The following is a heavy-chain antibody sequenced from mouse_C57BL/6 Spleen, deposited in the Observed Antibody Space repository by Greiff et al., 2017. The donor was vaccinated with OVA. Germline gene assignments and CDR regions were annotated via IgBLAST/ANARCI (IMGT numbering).Heavy chain of an antibody. CDR2: ISYDGSN. CDR3: ARLGSRGYFDY. CDR1: GYSITSGYY. Sequence: ESGPGLVKPSQSLSLTCSVTGYSITSGYYWNWIRQFPGNKLEWMGYISYDGSNNYNPSLKNRISITRDTSKHQFFLKLNSVTTEDTATYYCARLGSRGYFDYWGQGTTLTVSS. D-gene: IGHD1-1*01. V-gene: IGHV3-6*01. J-gene: IGHJ2*01.